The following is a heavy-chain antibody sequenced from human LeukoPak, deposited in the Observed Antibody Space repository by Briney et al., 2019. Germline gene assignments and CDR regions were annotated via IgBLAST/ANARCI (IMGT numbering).Heavy chain of an antibody. V-gene: IGHV4-61*02. D-gene: IGHD3-16*01. Sequence: SQTLSLTCTVSGDSISSGSYYWSWIRQPAGKRLEWIGRIYSTGSTNYNPPLKSRVTISVDTSKNQFSLKLSSVTAADAAAYYCARDGPHGWEYWGQGTLVTVSS. J-gene: IGHJ4*02. CDR1: GDSISSGSYY. CDR2: IYSTGST. CDR3: ARDGPHGWEY.